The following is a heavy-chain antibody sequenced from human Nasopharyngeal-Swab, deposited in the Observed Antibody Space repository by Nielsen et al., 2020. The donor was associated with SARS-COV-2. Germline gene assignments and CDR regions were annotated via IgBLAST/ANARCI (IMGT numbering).Heavy chain of an antibody. V-gene: IGHV3-11*04. Sequence: GGSLRLSCAASGFTSSDYYMSWIRQAPGKGLEWVSYISSSGSTIYYADSVKGRFTISRDNAKNSLYLQMNSLRAEDTAVYYCARSSGYYYKNFDYWGQGTLVTVSS. J-gene: IGHJ4*02. CDR1: GFTSSDYY. CDR2: ISSSGSTI. D-gene: IGHD3-22*01. CDR3: ARSSGYYYKNFDY.